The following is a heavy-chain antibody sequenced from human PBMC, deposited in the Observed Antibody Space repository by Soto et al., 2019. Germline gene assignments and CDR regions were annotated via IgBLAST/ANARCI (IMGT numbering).Heavy chain of an antibody. CDR2: IIPIFGTA. Sequence: SVKVSCKASGYTFTSYGISWVRRAPGQGLEWMGGIIPIFGTANYAQKFQGRVTITADESTSTAYMELSSLRSEDTAVYYCGASSGDAFDIWGQGTMVTVSS. V-gene: IGHV1-69*13. J-gene: IGHJ3*02. CDR1: GYTFTSYG. CDR3: GASSGDAFDI.